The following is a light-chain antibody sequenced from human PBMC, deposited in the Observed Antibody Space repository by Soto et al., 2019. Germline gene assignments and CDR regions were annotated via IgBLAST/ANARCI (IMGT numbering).Light chain of an antibody. V-gene: IGKV3-15*01. CDR3: QQYNASPPRYP. Sequence: EIVMTQSPATLSVSPGERATLSCRASQSVTNKLAWYQQKPGQAPRLLIYRASTRATGIPGRFSGSGSGTEFTLSISVLQSEDFAVYYCQQYNASPPRYPFCQRTQLEIK. CDR1: QSVTNK. J-gene: IGKJ2*01. CDR2: RAS.